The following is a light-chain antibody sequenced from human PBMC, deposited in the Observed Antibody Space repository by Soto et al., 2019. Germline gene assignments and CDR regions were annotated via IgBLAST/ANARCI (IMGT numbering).Light chain of an antibody. CDR1: STDVGGYNY. V-gene: IGLV2-14*01. Sequence: QSALTQPASVSGSPGQSITIACTGTSTDVGGYNYVSWYQHHPGKAPKLMIYEVSNRPSGVSIRFSGSKSGNTASLTISGLQAEDEADYYCFSYTSSSTLVFGGGTKLTVL. CDR3: FSYTSSSTLV. CDR2: EVS. J-gene: IGLJ3*02.